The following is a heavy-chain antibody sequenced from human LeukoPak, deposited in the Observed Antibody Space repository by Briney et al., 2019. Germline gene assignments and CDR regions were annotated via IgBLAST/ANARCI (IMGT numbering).Heavy chain of an antibody. CDR1: GFIFSNSN. V-gene: IGHV3-21*03. Sequence: PGGSLTLSCADSGFIFSNSNMNWVRQPPGKGLEWVSSITSSSRFIYYAYSMKGRFTISRYNAENSLYLQMTSLRADDTAVYYCAKYSGTYRDFWGQGTLVTVSS. D-gene: IGHD1-26*01. CDR2: ITSSSRFI. J-gene: IGHJ4*02. CDR3: AKYSGTYRDF.